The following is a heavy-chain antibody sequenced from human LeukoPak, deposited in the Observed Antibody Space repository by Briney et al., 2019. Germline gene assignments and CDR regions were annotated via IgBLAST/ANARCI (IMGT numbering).Heavy chain of an antibody. CDR3: AKDLGYSSPNWFDP. CDR1: GFTFNTYS. V-gene: IGHV3-48*01. J-gene: IGHJ5*02. Sequence: GGSLRLSCAASGFTFNTYSVNWVRQTPGKGLDWVSFISSSSNTIYYADSVRGRFTISRDNARNSLYLQMNSLRAEDTAVYYCAKDLGYSSPNWFDPWGQGTLVTVSS. CDR2: ISSSSNTI. D-gene: IGHD6-19*01.